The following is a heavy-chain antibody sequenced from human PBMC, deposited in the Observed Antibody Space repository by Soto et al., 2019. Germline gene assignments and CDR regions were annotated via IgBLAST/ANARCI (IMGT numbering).Heavy chain of an antibody. J-gene: IGHJ5*02. CDR2: IYWNDDK. Sequence: SGPTLVNPTQTLTLTCTFSGFSLSTSGVGVGWIRQPPGKALEWLALIYWNDDKRYSPSLKSRLTITKDTSKNQVVLTMTNMDPVDTATYYCANSIAPPLYSGLIDCFDTWGQGTLVTVSS. CDR1: GFSLSTSGVG. V-gene: IGHV2-5*01. CDR3: ANSIAPPLYSGLIDCFDT. D-gene: IGHD5-12*01.